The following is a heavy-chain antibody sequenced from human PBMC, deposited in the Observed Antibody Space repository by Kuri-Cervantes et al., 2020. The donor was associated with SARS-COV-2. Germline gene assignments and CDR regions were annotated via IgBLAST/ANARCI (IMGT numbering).Heavy chain of an antibody. Sequence: ASVKVSCKASGYPFTTYGISWVRQAPGQGLEWMGWISAYNDNTNYAQNLQGRVTMTTDTSTNTAYMELSRLRSDDTAVYYCARDIDYYESYYYYYMDVWGKGTTVTVSS. V-gene: IGHV1-18*01. CDR1: GYPFTTYG. CDR2: ISAYNDNT. J-gene: IGHJ6*03. D-gene: IGHD3-22*01. CDR3: ARDIDYYESYYYYYMDV.